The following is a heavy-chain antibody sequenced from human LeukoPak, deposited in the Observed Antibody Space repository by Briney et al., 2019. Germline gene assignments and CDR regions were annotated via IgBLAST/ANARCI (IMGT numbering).Heavy chain of an antibody. Sequence: GESLKISCNGPGYXFTNFWIDWVRQMSGKGLEWMGIIYPGDSDTRYSPSFQGQVTFSPDESISTAYLQWSSLKASDTAIYYCARRSSIAPRLFDYWGQGTLVTVSS. CDR1: GYXFTNFW. D-gene: IGHD6-6*01. CDR3: ARRSSIAPRLFDY. J-gene: IGHJ4*02. CDR2: IYPGDSDT. V-gene: IGHV5-51*01.